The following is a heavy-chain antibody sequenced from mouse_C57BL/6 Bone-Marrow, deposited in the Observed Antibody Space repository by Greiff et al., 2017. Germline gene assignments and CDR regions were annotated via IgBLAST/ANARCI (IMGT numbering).Heavy chain of an antibody. CDR1: GYTFTDYN. CDR2: INPNNGGT. V-gene: IGHV1-18*01. Sequence: EVQLQQSGPELVKPGASVKIPCKASGYTFTDYNMDWVKQSHGKSLEWIGAINPNNGGTIYNQKFKGKATLTVDKSSSTAYMELRSLTSEDTAVYYCAVTLNYFDYWGQGTTLTVSS. D-gene: IGHD2-12*01. CDR3: AVTLNYFDY. J-gene: IGHJ2*01.